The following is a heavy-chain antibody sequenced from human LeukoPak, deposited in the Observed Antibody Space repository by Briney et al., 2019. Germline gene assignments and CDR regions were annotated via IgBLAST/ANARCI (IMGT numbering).Heavy chain of an antibody. CDR1: GFTFDDYA. CDR3: ARVYYYGSGILVDY. CDR2: ISWNSGSI. D-gene: IGHD3-10*01. V-gene: IGHV3-9*01. Sequence: GRSLRLSCAASGFTFDDYAMHWVRQAPGKGLEWVSGISWNSGSIGYADSVKGRFTISRDNAKSSLYLQMNSLRAEDTAVYYCARVYYYGSGILVDYWGQGTLVTVSS. J-gene: IGHJ4*02.